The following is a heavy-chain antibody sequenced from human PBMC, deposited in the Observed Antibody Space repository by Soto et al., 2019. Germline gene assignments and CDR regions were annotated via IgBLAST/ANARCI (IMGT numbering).Heavy chain of an antibody. CDR3: ATTDSIAAALRWFDP. Sequence: SVKVSCKASGGTFSSYAISWVRQAPGQGLKWMGGIIPIFGTANYAQKFQGRVTITADESTSTAYMELSSLRSEDTAVYYCATTDSIAAALRWFDPWGQGTLVTVSS. CDR2: IIPIFGTA. V-gene: IGHV1-69*13. D-gene: IGHD6-13*01. J-gene: IGHJ5*02. CDR1: GGTFSSYA.